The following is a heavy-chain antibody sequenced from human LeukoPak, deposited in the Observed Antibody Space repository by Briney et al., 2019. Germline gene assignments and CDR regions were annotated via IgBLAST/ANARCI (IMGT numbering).Heavy chain of an antibody. Sequence: PGGSLRLSCAASGFTFSNYGMQWVRQAPGKGLEWVAVIWYDGSNEDYADSVKGRFTISRDNSKNTLYLQMNSLRAEDTAVYYCARTTMTATVDYWGQGTLVTVSS. CDR3: ARTTMTATVDY. D-gene: IGHD4-17*01. V-gene: IGHV3-33*01. CDR1: GFTFSNYG. CDR2: IWYDGSNE. J-gene: IGHJ4*02.